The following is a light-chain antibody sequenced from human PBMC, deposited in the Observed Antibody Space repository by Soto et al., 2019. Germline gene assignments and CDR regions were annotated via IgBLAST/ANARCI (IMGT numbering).Light chain of an antibody. CDR1: QSVCSN. CDR3: QQYKDWPRT. CDR2: GAS. V-gene: IGKV3-15*01. Sequence: EIVMTQSPATLSVSPGERATLSCRASQSVCSNLAWFQQKPGQAPRLLIYGASARATGIPARFSGSGSGADFTLTISSLQSEDFAVYYCQQYKDWPRTFGQGTKVDIK. J-gene: IGKJ1*01.